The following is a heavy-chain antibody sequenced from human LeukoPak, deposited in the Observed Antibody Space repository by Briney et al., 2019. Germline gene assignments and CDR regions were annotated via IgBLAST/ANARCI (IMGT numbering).Heavy chain of an antibody. V-gene: IGHV4-34*01. J-gene: IGHJ6*03. CDR1: GGSFSGYY. Sequence: SETLSLTCAVYGGSFSGYYWSWIRQPPGKGLEWIGEINHSGSTNYNPSLKSRVTISVDTSKNQFSLKLSSVTAADTAVYYCARDRGYSYGADMDVWGKGTTVTVSS. D-gene: IGHD5-18*01. CDR3: ARDRGYSYGADMDV. CDR2: INHSGST.